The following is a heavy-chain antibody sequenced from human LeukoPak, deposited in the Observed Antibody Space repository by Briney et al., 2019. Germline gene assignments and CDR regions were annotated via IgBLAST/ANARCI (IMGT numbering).Heavy chain of an antibody. Sequence: PGGSLRLSCAASGFTFSTYSMHWVRQAPGKGLEWVAVIWYDGSNTYYADSVKGRFTISRDNSKNTLYLQMNSLRAEDTAVYYCASLGLFHSIAVAGTLFWGQGTLVTVSS. J-gene: IGHJ4*02. CDR1: GFTFSTYS. V-gene: IGHV3-33*08. CDR3: ASLGLFHSIAVAGTLF. CDR2: IWYDGSNT. D-gene: IGHD6-19*01.